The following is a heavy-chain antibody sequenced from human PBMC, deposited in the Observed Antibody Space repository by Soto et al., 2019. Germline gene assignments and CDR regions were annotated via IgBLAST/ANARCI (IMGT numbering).Heavy chain of an antibody. CDR3: ARERGSGYDRYYFDY. Sequence: PSETLSLTCTVSGGSVSSGSYYWSWIRQPPGKGLEWIGYIYYSGSTNYKPSLKSRVTISVDTSKNQFSLKLSSVTAADTAVYYCARERGSGYDRYYFDYWGQGTLVTVSS. J-gene: IGHJ4*02. CDR1: GGSVSSGSYY. V-gene: IGHV4-61*01. CDR2: IYYSGST. D-gene: IGHD6-25*01.